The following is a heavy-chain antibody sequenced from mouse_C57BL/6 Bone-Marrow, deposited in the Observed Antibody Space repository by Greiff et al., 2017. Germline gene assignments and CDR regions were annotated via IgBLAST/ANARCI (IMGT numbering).Heavy chain of an antibody. Sequence: EVQLQESGGGLVKPGGSLKLSCAASGFTFSDYGMHWVRQAPEKGLEWVAYISSGSSTIYYADTVKGRFTISRDNAKNTQFLQMASLRSEDKAMYYCARGGFAYWGQGTLVTVSA. V-gene: IGHV5-17*01. CDR3: ARGGFAY. CDR1: GFTFSDYG. J-gene: IGHJ3*01. CDR2: ISSGSSTI.